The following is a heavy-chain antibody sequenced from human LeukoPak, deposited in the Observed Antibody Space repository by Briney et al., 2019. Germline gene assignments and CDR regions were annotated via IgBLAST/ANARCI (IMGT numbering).Heavy chain of an antibody. CDR2: ISYDGSNK. V-gene: IGHV3-30*04. Sequence: GSLRLSCAASGFTFSSYAMHWVRQAPGKGLEWVAVISYDGSNKYYADSVKGRFTISRDNSKNTLYLQMNSLRAEDTAVYYCARGGIAVAGTSPGLDYWGQGTLVTVSS. CDR1: GFTFSSYA. D-gene: IGHD6-19*01. J-gene: IGHJ4*02. CDR3: ARGGIAVAGTSPGLDY.